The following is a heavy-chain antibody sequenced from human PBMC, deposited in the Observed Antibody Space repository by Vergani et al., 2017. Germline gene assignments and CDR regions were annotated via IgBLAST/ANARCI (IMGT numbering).Heavy chain of an antibody. CDR1: GGSISSSSYY. J-gene: IGHJ4*02. CDR3: ARDLDYYDSSGYPPYYFDY. D-gene: IGHD3-22*01. V-gene: IGHV4-39*07. Sequence: QLQLQESGPGLVKPSETLSLTCTVSGGSISSSSYYWGWIRQPPGKGLEWIGSIYYSGSTYYNPSLKSRVTISVETSKNQFSLKLSSVTAADTAVYYCARDLDYYDSSGYPPYYFDYWGQGTLVTVSS. CDR2: IYYSGST.